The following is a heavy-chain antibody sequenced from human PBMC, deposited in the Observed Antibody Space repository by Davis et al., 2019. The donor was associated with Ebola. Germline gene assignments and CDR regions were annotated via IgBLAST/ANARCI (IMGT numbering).Heavy chain of an antibody. V-gene: IGHV3-23*01. CDR3: AKGIIGWNFAFGY. D-gene: IGHD1-7*01. CDR1: QFNFTGAW. J-gene: IGHJ4*02. CDR2: ISGSGVGT. Sequence: PGGSLTLSCAGSQFNFTGAWMNWVRQAPGKGLEWVSAISGSGVGTYYADSVKGRFTISRDNSKNTLYLQMNSLRVDDTAVYYCAKGIIGWNFAFGYWGQGTLVTVSS.